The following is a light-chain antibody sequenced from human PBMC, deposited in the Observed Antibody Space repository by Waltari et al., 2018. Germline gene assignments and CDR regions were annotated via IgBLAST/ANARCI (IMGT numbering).Light chain of an antibody. Sequence: EIVLTQSPGTLSLSPGESATLSCRDSQSVSNSYLAWYQQTPGQAPMLLIYGASSRATSIPDWFSGSGSGTDFTLTISRLEPEDFAVYYCQQYGSSPWTFGQGTKVEIK. CDR2: GAS. V-gene: IGKV3-20*01. CDR1: QSVSNSY. CDR3: QQYGSSPWT. J-gene: IGKJ1*01.